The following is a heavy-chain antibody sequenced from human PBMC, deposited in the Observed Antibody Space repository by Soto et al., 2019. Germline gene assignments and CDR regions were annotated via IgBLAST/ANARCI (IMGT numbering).Heavy chain of an antibody. CDR3: ARARTIFGVVRHSDY. Sequence: GESLKISCTGSGYSFTTYWIGWVRQMPGKGLEWMGIIYPGDSDTRYSPSFQGQVTISADKSISTAYLQWSSLKASDTARYYCARARTIFGVVRHSDYSGYGTLFTVSP. J-gene: IGHJ4*01. V-gene: IGHV5-51*01. CDR2: IYPGDSDT. D-gene: IGHD3-3*01. CDR1: GYSFTTYW.